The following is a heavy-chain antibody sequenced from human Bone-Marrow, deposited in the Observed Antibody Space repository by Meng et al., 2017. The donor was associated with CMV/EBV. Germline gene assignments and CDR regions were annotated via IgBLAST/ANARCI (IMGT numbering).Heavy chain of an antibody. Sequence: GGSMRLSCAASGFTFSSYEMNWVRQASGKGLEWVGRIKSKTDGGTTDYAAPVKGRFTISRDDSKNTLYLQMNSLKTEDTAVYYCTPYCSSTSCYRVDNNWFDPWGQGTLVTVSS. D-gene: IGHD2-2*02. CDR2: IKSKTDGGTT. CDR1: GFTFSSYE. J-gene: IGHJ5*02. V-gene: IGHV3-15*01. CDR3: TPYCSSTSCYRVDNNWFDP.